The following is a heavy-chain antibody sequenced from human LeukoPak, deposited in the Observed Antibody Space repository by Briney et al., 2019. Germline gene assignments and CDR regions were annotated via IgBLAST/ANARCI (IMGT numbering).Heavy chain of an antibody. CDR1: GGSISSTNW. J-gene: IGHJ4*02. D-gene: IGHD1-26*01. V-gene: IGHV4-4*02. Sequence: SETLSLTCGVSGGSISSTNWWSWVRQPPGQGLEWIGEISLSGVTNYNPSLKSRVTMSLDRSKNHLSLTLTSVTAADTAVYYCSRESGAFSPFGCWGQGTLVTVSS. CDR3: SRESGAFSPFGC. CDR2: ISLSGVT.